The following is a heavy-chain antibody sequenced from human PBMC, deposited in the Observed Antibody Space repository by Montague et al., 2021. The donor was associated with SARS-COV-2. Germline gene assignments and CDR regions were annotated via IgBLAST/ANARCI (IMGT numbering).Heavy chain of an antibody. Sequence: SETLSLTCTVSGGSMSYYYWSWVRQPPGKGLEWIGYIYYTGGTKYNPSLKSRVTLSVATSKNQFSLKVNSVTAADTAVYYCARVGNSGYRRPFDSWGQGTRVTVSS. D-gene: IGHD3-22*01. CDR2: IYYTGGT. CDR1: GGSMSYYY. J-gene: IGHJ4*02. V-gene: IGHV4-59*01. CDR3: ARVGNSGYRRPFDS.